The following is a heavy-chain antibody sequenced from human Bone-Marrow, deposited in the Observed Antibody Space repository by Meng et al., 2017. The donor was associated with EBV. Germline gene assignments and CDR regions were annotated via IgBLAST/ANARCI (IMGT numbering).Heavy chain of an antibody. CDR2: IYYSGST. Sequence: LERQGSGPGLVKPSETLSLTFTVSGGSISSSSYYWGWIRQPPGKGLEWIGSIYYSGSTYYNPSLKSRVTISVDTSKNQFSLKLSSVTAADTAVYYCARLGAVAGEGDYWGQGTLVTVSS. V-gene: IGHV4-39*01. D-gene: IGHD6-19*01. J-gene: IGHJ4*02. CDR1: GGSISSSSYY. CDR3: ARLGAVAGEGDY.